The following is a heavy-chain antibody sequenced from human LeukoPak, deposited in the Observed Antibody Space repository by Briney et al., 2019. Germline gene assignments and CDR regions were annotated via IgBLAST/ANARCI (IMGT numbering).Heavy chain of an antibody. V-gene: IGHV3-23*01. CDR1: GFTFSSYA. Sequence: GGSLRLSCAASGFTFSSYAMSWVRQAPGKGLEWVSAISGSGGSTYYADSVKGRFTISRDNSKNTLYLQVNSLRAEDTAVYYCARNGGGYRPFDYWGQGTLVTVSS. J-gene: IGHJ4*02. CDR3: ARNGGGYRPFDY. CDR2: ISGSGGST. D-gene: IGHD2-8*01.